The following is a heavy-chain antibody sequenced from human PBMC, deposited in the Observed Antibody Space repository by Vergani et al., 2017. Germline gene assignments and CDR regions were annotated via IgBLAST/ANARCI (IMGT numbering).Heavy chain of an antibody. CDR1: GFTFSSYS. Sequence: EVQLVESGGGLVQPGRSLRLSCAASGFTFSSYSMNWVRQAPGKGLEWVSYISSSSSTIYYADSVKGRFTISRDNAKNSLYLQMNSLRAEDTAVYYCARTYGDSRLDAFDIWGQGTMVTVSS. CDR3: ARTYGDSRLDAFDI. D-gene: IGHD4-17*01. J-gene: IGHJ3*02. CDR2: ISSSSSTI. V-gene: IGHV3-48*01.